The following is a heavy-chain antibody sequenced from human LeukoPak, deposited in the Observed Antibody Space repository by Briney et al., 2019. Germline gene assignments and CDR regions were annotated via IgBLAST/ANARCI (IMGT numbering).Heavy chain of an antibody. CDR3: ARHGYDSSGYYFDY. CDR2: IYYSGST. J-gene: IGHJ4*02. D-gene: IGHD3-22*01. Sequence: PSETLSLTCTVSDGSISSNSYYWGWIRQPPGKGLEWIGYIYYSGSTNYNPSLKSRVTISVDTSKNQFSLKLSSVTAADTAVYYCARHGYDSSGYYFDYWGQGTLVTVSS. V-gene: IGHV4-61*05. CDR1: DGSISSNSYY.